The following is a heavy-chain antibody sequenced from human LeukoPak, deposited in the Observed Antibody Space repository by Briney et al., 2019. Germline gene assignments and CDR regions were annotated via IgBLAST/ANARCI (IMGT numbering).Heavy chain of an antibody. V-gene: IGHV4-61*02. CDR3: ARARAANYYYYMDV. D-gene: IGHD5-18*01. CDR2: IYTSGST. J-gene: IGHJ6*03. CDR1: GGSISSGSYY. Sequence: SRTLSLTCTVSGGSISSGSYYWSWIRQPAGKGLEWIGRIYTSGSTNYNPSLKSRVTISVDTSKNQFSLKLSSVTAADTAVYYCARARAANYYYYMDVWGKGTTVTVSS.